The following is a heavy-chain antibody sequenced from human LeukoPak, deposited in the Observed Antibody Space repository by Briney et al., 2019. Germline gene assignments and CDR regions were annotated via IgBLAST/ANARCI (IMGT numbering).Heavy chain of an antibody. J-gene: IGHJ4*02. Sequence: PSETLSLTCTVSGGSISSHCWSWLRQPPGKGLEWIGYIYYSGSTNYNPSLKSRVTISVDTSKNQFSLKLSSVTAADTAVYYCARGGVNILTGYHLDYWGQGTLVTVSS. CDR1: GGSISSHC. D-gene: IGHD3-9*01. V-gene: IGHV4-59*11. CDR3: ARGGVNILTGYHLDY. CDR2: IYYSGST.